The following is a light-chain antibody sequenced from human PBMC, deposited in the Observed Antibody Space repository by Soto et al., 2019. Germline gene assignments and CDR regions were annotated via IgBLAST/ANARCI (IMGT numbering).Light chain of an antibody. V-gene: IGLV2-14*01. Sequence: QSALTQPASVSGSPGQSITISCTGTSSDVGSHNYVSWYQQHPGKAPKLIIFEVNSRPSGVSNRFSGSKSGSAASLTISGLQAEDEADYYCSSYSTNSTTYVFGGGTKVTVL. CDR3: SSYSTNSTTYV. CDR1: SSDVGSHNY. J-gene: IGLJ1*01. CDR2: EVN.